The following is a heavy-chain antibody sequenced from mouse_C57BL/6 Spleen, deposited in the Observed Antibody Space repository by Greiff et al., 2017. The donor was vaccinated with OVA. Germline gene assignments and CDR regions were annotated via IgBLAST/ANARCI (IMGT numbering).Heavy chain of an antibody. V-gene: IGHV1-55*01. D-gene: IGHD2-5*01. CDR3: ARTDYYSNYPFDY. J-gene: IGHJ2*01. CDR1: GYTFTSYW. Sequence: QVQLQQPGAELVKPGASVKMSCKASGYTFTSYWITWVKQRPGQGLEWIGDIYPGSGSTNYNEKFKSKATLTVDTSSSTAYMQLSSLTSEDSAVYYWARTDYYSNYPFDYWGQGTTLTVSS. CDR2: IYPGSGST.